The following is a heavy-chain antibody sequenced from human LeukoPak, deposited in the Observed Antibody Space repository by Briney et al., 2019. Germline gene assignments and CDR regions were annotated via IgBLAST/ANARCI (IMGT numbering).Heavy chain of an antibody. CDR3: VRGGSRYCSGTSCPLFDF. J-gene: IGHJ4*02. CDR2: NNPDSGGT. D-gene: IGHD2-2*01. Sequence: ASVKISCKASRYTFTDYYIHWVRQAPGQGLEWMGWNNPDSGGTNYAQKFQGRVTVTRDTSINTAYMDLRWLRSDDTGIYYCVRGGSRYCSGTSCPLFDFWGQGTLVTVSS. V-gene: IGHV1-2*02. CDR1: RYTFTDYY.